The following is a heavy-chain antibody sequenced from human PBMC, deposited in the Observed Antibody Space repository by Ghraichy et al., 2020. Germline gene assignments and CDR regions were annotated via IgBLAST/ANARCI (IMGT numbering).Heavy chain of an antibody. V-gene: IGHV4-59*08. CDR2: VYYNGNI. J-gene: IGHJ6*02. CDR1: GGSIRSYY. D-gene: IGHD5-18*01. Sequence: SETLSLTCTVSGGSIRSYYWSWIRHVPGKGLEWIGYVYYNGNIDYSPSLKSRATISVDTSKNQFSLRLTSVTAADTAVYYCARRGRGYSLYFYGLDIWGQGTKVTVSS. CDR3: ARRGRGYSLYFYGLDI.